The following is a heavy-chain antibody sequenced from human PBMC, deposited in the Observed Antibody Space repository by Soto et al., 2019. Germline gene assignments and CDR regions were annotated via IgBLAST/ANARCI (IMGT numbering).Heavy chain of an antibody. CDR1: GFTFSNYA. CDR2: ISGSGGST. V-gene: IGHV3-23*01. D-gene: IGHD6-13*01. J-gene: IGHJ4*02. Sequence: EVQLLESGGGLVQPGGSLRLSCAASGFTFSNYAVTWVRQAPGKGLEWVSTISGSGGSTYYADSVKGRFTISRDNSENTLYLQMNSLRAEDRAVDYCAKDQGSSWYDMDYWGQGTLVTVSS. CDR3: AKDQGSSWYDMDY.